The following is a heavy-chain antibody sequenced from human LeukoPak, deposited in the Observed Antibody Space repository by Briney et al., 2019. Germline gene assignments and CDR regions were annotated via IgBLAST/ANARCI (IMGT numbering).Heavy chain of an antibody. V-gene: IGHV1-18*01. J-gene: IGHJ3*02. CDR3: ARARRECGSTSCYTSGAFDI. D-gene: IGHD2-2*02. CDR2: ISAYNGNT. Sequence: GESLKISCKASGYTFTSYGISWVRQAPGQGLEWMGWISAYNGNTNYAQKLQGRVTMTTDTSTSTAYMELRSLRSDDTAVYYCARARRECGSTSCYTSGAFDIWGQGTMVTVYS. CDR1: GYTFTSYG.